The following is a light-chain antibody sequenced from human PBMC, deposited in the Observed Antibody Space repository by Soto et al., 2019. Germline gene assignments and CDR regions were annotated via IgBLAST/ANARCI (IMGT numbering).Light chain of an antibody. CDR2: GAS. Sequence: EIVMTQSPATLSVSPGERATLSCRASQSVSSNLAWYQQKPGQAPRLLIYGASTRATGIPARFSGSGSGTEFTRTISSLQSEDFAVYYCQQYNNWPQLYPFGQGTKLEIK. J-gene: IGKJ2*01. CDR3: QQYNNWPQLYP. V-gene: IGKV3-15*01. CDR1: QSVSSN.